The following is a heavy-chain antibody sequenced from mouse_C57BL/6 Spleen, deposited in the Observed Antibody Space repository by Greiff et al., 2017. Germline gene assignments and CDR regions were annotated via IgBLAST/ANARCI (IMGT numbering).Heavy chain of an antibody. CDR3: ARDAPWYFDV. J-gene: IGHJ1*03. V-gene: IGHV5-4*01. CDR2: ISDGGSYT. Sequence: DVHLVESGGGLVKPGGSLKLSCAASGFTFSSYAMSWVRQTPEKRLEWVATISDGGSYTYYPANVKGRFTISRDNAKNNLYLQMSHLTSEDTAMYYCARDAPWYFDVWGTGTTVTVSS. CDR1: GFTFSSYA.